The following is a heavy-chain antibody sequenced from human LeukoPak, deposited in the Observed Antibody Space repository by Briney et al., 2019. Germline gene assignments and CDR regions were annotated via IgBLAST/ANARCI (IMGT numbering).Heavy chain of an antibody. Sequence: SETLSLTCTVSGGSISSSSYYRGWLRQPPGKGLEWIGSIYYSGSTYYNPSLKSRVTISVDTSKNQFSLKLSSVTAADTAVYYCARGGAAAGYFDYWGQGTLVTVSS. CDR2: IYYSGST. CDR1: GGSISSSSYY. CDR3: ARGGAAAGYFDY. V-gene: IGHV4-39*07. D-gene: IGHD6-13*01. J-gene: IGHJ4*02.